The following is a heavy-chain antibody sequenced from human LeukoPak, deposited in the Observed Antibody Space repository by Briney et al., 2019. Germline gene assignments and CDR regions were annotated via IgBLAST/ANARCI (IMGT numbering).Heavy chain of an antibody. CDR3: ARDPIAAGTGGSYNWFDP. Sequence: ASVKVSCKASGGTFSSYAITWVRQAPGQGLEWMGCIIPIFGTANHAQKFQGRVTITTDESTSTAYMELSSLRSEDTAVYYCARDPIAAGTGGSYNWFDPWGQGTLVTVSS. CDR2: IIPIFGTA. V-gene: IGHV1-69*05. D-gene: IGHD6-13*01. J-gene: IGHJ5*02. CDR1: GGTFSSYA.